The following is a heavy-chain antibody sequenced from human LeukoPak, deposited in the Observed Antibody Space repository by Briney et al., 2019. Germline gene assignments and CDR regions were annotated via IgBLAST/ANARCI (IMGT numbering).Heavy chain of an antibody. V-gene: IGHV3-30*18. D-gene: IGHD3-22*01. J-gene: IGHJ4*02. CDR2: ISYDGSNK. CDR3: AKTKALGDSSGYHSPGIDY. CDR1: GFTFSHYG. Sequence: GGSLRLSCAASGFTFSHYGIHWVRQAPGKGLEWVTTISYDGSNKYYGDSVKGRFTISRDNSKNTLYLQMNSLRAEDTAVYYCAKTKALGDSSGYHSPGIDYWGQGTLVTVSS.